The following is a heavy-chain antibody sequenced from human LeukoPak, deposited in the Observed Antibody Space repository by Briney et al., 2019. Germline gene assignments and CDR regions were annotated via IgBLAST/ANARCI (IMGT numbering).Heavy chain of an antibody. V-gene: IGHV1-69*01. D-gene: IGHD3-3*01. Sequence: ASVKVSCKASGGTFSSYAISWVRQAPGQGLEWMGGIIPIFGTANYAQKFQGRATITADESTSTAYMELSSLRSEDAAVYYCARDRRPDFWSGYLDYWGQGTLVTVSS. CDR3: ARDRRPDFWSGYLDY. J-gene: IGHJ4*02. CDR2: IIPIFGTA. CDR1: GGTFSSYA.